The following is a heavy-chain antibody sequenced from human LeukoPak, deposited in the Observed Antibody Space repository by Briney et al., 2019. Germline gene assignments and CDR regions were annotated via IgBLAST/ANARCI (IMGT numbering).Heavy chain of an antibody. Sequence: RASVKVSCKASGYTFTSYDINWVRQATGQGLEWMGWMNPNSGNTGYAQKFQGRVTITRNTSISTAYMELSSLRSEDTAVYYCARAVTYYDFWSGGYWGQGTLVIVSS. D-gene: IGHD3-3*01. CDR2: MNPNSGNT. CDR1: GYTFTSYD. J-gene: IGHJ4*02. V-gene: IGHV1-8*03. CDR3: ARAVTYYDFWSGGY.